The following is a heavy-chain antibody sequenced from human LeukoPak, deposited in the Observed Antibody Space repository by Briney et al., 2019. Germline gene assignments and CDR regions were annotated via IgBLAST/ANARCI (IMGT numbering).Heavy chain of an antibody. J-gene: IGHJ3*02. D-gene: IGHD6-19*01. V-gene: IGHV1-69*06. CDR1: GGTFSSYA. CDR2: IIPIFGTA. CDR3: ARDEYSSGWYTRIGAFDI. Sequence: ASVKVSCKASGGTFSSYAISWVRQAPGQGLEWMGGIIPIFGTANYAQKFQGRVTITADKSTSTAYMELSSLRSEDTAVYYCARDEYSSGWYTRIGAFDIWGQGTMVTVSS.